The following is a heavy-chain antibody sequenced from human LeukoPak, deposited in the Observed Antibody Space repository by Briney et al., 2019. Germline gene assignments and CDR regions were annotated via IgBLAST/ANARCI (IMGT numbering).Heavy chain of an antibody. CDR3: ARDEDGYNSY. D-gene: IGHD5-24*01. Sequence: PGGSLRLSCAASGSTFSSYALHWVRQAPGKGLEWVAVISYGGSNKYYADSVKGRFTISRDNSKNTLYLQMNSLRAEDTAVYYCARDEDGYNSYWGQGTLVTVSS. CDR2: ISYGGSNK. J-gene: IGHJ4*02. V-gene: IGHV3-30*01. CDR1: GSTFSSYA.